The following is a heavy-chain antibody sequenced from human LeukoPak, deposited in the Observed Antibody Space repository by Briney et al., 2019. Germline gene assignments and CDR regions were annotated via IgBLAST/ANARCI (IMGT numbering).Heavy chain of an antibody. CDR3: ARNRDVGYCTNGVCPVFDY. CDR1: GFTFSSYE. V-gene: IGHV3-48*03. D-gene: IGHD2-8*01. Sequence: GGSLRLSCTASGFTFSSYEMNWVRQAPGKGLEWVSYISSSGSTVYYADSVKGRFTISRDNAKNSLYLQMNSLRAEDTAVYYCARNRDVGYCTNGVCPVFDYWGQGTLVTVSS. J-gene: IGHJ4*02. CDR2: ISSSGSTV.